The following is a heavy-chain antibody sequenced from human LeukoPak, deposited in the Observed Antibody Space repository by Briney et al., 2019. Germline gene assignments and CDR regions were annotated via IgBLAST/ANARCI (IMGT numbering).Heavy chain of an antibody. CDR1: GGSFSGYY. CDR2: INHSGST. D-gene: IGHD2-2*01. V-gene: IGHV4-34*01. Sequence: SETLSLTCAVYGGSFSGYYWSWLRQPPGKGLEWIGEINHSGSTNYNPSLKSRVTISVDTSKNQFSLKLSSVTAADTAVYYCASNLHYCSSASCWDFDPWGQGTLVTVSA. J-gene: IGHJ5*02. CDR3: ASNLHYCSSASCWDFDP.